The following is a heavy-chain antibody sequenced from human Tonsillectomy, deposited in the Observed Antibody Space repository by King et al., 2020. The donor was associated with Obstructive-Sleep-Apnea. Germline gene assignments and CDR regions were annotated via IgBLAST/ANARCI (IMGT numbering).Heavy chain of an antibody. J-gene: IGHJ4*02. V-gene: IGHV3-48*04. CDR1: GFTFSSRN. D-gene: IGHD4-11*01. CDR2: ISSRSSTI. CDR3: ARDGAEVTHYFDN. Sequence: VQLVESGGGLVQPGGSLRLSCAASGFTFSSRNMNWVRQAPGKGLEWVSYISSRSSTIYYADSVRGRFTISRDNAKNSVYLQMNNLRAEDTAVYYCARDGAEVTHYFDNWGQGTLVTVSS.